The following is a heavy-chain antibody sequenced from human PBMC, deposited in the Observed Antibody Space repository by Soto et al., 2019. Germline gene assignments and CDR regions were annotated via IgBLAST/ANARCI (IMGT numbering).Heavy chain of an antibody. J-gene: IGHJ3*02. V-gene: IGHV1-18*01. CDR3: ARDRDRVADI. CDR2: INAYNGNR. D-gene: IGHD2-15*01. CDR1: GYTFNTYG. Sequence: QVHLVQSGPEVKKPGASVKVSCKASGYTFNTYGITWVRQAPGQGLEWMAWINAYNGNRIYAQNYQGRVTVTTDTSTSAAYMELMRLTPHDTAVYFCARDRDRVADIWGLGTMVTVSS.